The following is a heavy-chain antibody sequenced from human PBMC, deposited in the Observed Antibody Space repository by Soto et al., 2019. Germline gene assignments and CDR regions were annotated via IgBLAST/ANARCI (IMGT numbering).Heavy chain of an antibody. J-gene: IGHJ4*02. CDR1: GLSHNKNRMG. V-gene: IGHV2-5*02. CDR2: IYWDDDK. Sequence: THRLRMECRSPGLSHNKNRMGGGWIRQPPGKALEWLALIYWDDDKRDSPSLKSRLTITKDTSKNQVVLTMTNMEPVDTSSYYCARRNQDSSGVLDYLGQGTSVTGS. CDR3: ARRNQDSSGVLDY. D-gene: IGHD3-22*01.